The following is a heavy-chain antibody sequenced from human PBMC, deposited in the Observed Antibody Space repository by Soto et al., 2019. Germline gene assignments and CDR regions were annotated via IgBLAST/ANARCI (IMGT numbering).Heavy chain of an antibody. CDR2: IYYSGST. Sequence: SETLSLTCTVSGGSISSYYWSWIRQPPGKGLEWIGYIYYSGSTNYNPSLKSRVTISVDTSKNQFSLKLSSVTAADTAVYYCARVPRSPRYYFDDWGQGTLVTVSS. V-gene: IGHV4-59*01. CDR1: GGSISSYY. CDR3: ARVPRSPRYYFDD. J-gene: IGHJ4*02.